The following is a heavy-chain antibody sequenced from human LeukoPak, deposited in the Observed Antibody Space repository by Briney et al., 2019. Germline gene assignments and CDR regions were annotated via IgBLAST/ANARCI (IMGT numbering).Heavy chain of an antibody. CDR3: ARGMGYDILTGADAPYYMDV. CDR1: GGTFSSYA. J-gene: IGHJ6*03. V-gene: IGHV1-69*05. CDR2: IIPIFGTA. D-gene: IGHD3-9*01. Sequence: AASVKVSCKASGGTFSSYAISWVRQAPGQGLEWMGRIIPIFGTAIYAQKFQGRVTITTDESTSTAYMELSSLRSEDTAVYYCARGMGYDILTGADAPYYMDVWGKGTTVTVSS.